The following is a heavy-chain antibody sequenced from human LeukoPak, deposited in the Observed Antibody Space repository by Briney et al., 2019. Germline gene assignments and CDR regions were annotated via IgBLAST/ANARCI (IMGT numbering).Heavy chain of an antibody. CDR3: AREEVKSFDN. J-gene: IGHJ4*02. CDR1: GFTFSSYA. V-gene: IGHV3-30-3*01. CDR2: TSYDGSNK. Sequence: GGSLRLSCAASGFTFSSYAMHWVRQAPGKGLEWVTITSYDGSNKYYADSVKGRFTISRDNSKNTLYLQMNSLRVEDTAVYYCAREEVKSFDNWGQGTLVTVSS.